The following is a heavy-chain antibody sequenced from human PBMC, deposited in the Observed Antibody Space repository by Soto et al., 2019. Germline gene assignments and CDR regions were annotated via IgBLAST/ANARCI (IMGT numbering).Heavy chain of an antibody. Sequence: QVQLVESGGGVVQPGRSLRLSCAASGFTFSSYGMHWVRQAPGKGLEWVAVISYDGSNKYYADSVKGRFTISRDNSKNTLYLQMNSLSAEDTAVYYCAKGSESSSCDSWGQGTLVTVSS. CDR2: ISYDGSNK. V-gene: IGHV3-30*18. D-gene: IGHD6-13*01. CDR3: AKGSESSSCDS. CDR1: GFTFSSYG. J-gene: IGHJ4*02.